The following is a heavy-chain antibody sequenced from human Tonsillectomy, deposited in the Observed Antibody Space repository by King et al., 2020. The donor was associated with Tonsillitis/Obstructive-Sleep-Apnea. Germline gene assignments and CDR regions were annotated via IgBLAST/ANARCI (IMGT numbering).Heavy chain of an antibody. CDR3: AAAGGYCIRTSCYFSGGFDY. V-gene: IGHV1-58*02. Sequence: QLVQSGPEVKKPGTSVKVSCKASGFTFTSSAMQWVRQARGQRLEWIGWIVVGSGNTNYAQKFQERVTITRDMSTSTAYMELSRLRSEDTAVYYCAAAGGYCIRTSCYFSGGFDYWGQGTLVTVSS. CDR1: GFTFTSSA. D-gene: IGHD2-2*01. CDR2: IVVGSGNT. J-gene: IGHJ4*02.